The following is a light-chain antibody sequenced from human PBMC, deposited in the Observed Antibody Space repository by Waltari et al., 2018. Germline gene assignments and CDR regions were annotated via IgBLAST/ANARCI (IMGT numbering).Light chain of an antibody. CDR2: WAS. CDR1: QNLFFNSNNNNY. J-gene: IGKJ5*01. CDR3: QQSYSTPFT. V-gene: IGKV4-1*01. Sequence: DIVMTQSPDSLAVSLGERATINCKSSQNLFFNSNNNNYLTWYQQKPGQPPKLLIYWASTRESGVPDRFRGSGSGTDFTLTITSLQAEDVAVYYCQQSYSTPFTFGQGTRLEIK.